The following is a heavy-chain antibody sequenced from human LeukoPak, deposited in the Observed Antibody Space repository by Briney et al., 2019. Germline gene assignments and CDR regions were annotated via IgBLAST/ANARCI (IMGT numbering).Heavy chain of an antibody. D-gene: IGHD5-24*01. J-gene: IGHJ4*02. Sequence: GGSLRLSCAASGFTFSSYSMNWVRQAPGKGLEWVSSISSSSSYIYYADSVKGRFTISRDNAKNSLYPQMNSLRAEDTAVYYCARDTEMATILSPIQFDYWGQGTLVTVSS. CDR2: ISSSSSYI. CDR1: GFTFSSYS. CDR3: ARDTEMATILSPIQFDY. V-gene: IGHV3-21*01.